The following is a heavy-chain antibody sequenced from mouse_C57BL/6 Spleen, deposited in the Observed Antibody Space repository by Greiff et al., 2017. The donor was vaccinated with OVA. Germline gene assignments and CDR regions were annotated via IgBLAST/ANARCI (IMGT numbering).Heavy chain of an antibody. V-gene: IGHV1-82*01. CDR2: IYPGDGDT. J-gene: IGHJ3*01. CDR3: ARGGAQAAWFAY. CDR1: GYAFSSSW. D-gene: IGHD3-2*02. Sequence: VKLQESGPELVKPGASVKISCKASGYAFSSSWMNWVKQRPGKGLEWIGRIYPGDGDTNYNGKFKGKATLTADKSSSTAYMQLSSLTSEDSAVYFCARGGAQAAWFAYWGQGTLVTVSA.